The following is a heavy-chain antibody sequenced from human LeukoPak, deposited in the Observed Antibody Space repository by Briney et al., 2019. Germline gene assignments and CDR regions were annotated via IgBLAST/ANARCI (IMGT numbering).Heavy chain of an antibody. CDR3: AKDLYYYDSSGYDY. J-gene: IGHJ4*02. CDR1: GFTFSSYA. Sequence: GGSLRLSCAASGFTFSSYAMSWVRQAPGKGLEWVSAISGSGGSTYYADSVKGRFTISRDNSKNTLYLQTNSLRAEDTAVYYCAKDLYYYDSSGYDYWGQGTLVTVSS. V-gene: IGHV3-23*01. CDR2: ISGSGGST. D-gene: IGHD3-22*01.